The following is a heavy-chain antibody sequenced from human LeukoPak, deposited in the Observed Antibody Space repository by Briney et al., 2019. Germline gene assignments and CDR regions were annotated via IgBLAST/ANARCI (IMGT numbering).Heavy chain of an antibody. Sequence: SQTLSLTCAISGDSVSSNIAAWNWIRQSPSRGLEWLGRTYYRSKWYTDYAVSVESRITINPDTSKNQLSLQVNSVTPEDTAVYYCARGDYGSGSYYQVVDYWGQGTLVTVSS. CDR1: GDSVSSNIAA. CDR3: ARGDYGSGSYYQVVDY. D-gene: IGHD3-10*01. J-gene: IGHJ4*02. CDR2: TYYRSKWYT. V-gene: IGHV6-1*01.